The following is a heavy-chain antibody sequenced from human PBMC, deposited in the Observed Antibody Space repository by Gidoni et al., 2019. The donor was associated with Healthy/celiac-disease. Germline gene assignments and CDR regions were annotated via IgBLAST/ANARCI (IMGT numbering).Heavy chain of an antibody. CDR3: TRGGRRNDYIWGSYRYDLDY. J-gene: IGHJ4*02. V-gene: IGHV3-49*04. Sequence: EVQLVESGGGLVQPGRSLRLSCTASGFTLGDYAMSWVRQAPGTGLELVGFIRSKAYDGTTEYAASGKGRFTISRDDSKSIAYLQMNSLKTEYTAVYYCTRGGRRNDYIWGSYRYDLDYWGQGTLVTVSS. D-gene: IGHD3-16*02. CDR1: GFTLGDYA. CDR2: IRSKAYDGTT.